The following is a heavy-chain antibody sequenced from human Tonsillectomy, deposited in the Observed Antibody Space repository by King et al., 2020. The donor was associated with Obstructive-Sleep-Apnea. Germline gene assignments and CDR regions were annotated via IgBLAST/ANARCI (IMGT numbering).Heavy chain of an antibody. CDR1: GGSISSGDYF. J-gene: IGHJ4*02. Sequence: VQLQESGPGLVKPSQTLSLTCTVSGGSISSGDYFWSWIRQPPGKGLEWIGYIYYSENTYYNPSLKSRVTISVDTSKNQFSLELNSVTAADTAVYYCARDRVVYGDYYFDYWGQGTLVTVSS. CDR3: ARDRVVYGDYYFDY. CDR2: IYYSENT. V-gene: IGHV4-30-4*01. D-gene: IGHD4-17*01.